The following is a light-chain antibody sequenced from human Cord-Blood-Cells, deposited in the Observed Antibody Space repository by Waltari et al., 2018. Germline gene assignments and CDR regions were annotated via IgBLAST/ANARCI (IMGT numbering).Light chain of an antibody. V-gene: IGLV1-47*01. J-gene: IGLJ3*02. Sequence: QSVLPQPPSASGTPGQRVTISCSGSSSNIGRNYVPWYQQLPGTAPKLLIYRNNQRPSGVPDRFSGSKSGTSASLAISGLRSEDEADYYCAAWDDSLSGWVFGGGTKLTVL. CDR3: AAWDDSLSGWV. CDR2: RNN. CDR1: SSNIGRNY.